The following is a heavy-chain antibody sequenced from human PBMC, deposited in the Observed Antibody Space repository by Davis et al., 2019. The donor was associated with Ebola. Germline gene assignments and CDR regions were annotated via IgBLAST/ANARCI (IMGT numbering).Heavy chain of an antibody. J-gene: IGHJ4*02. Sequence: KVSCKGSGYSFTSYWIGWVRQMPGKGLEWMGIIYPGDSDTRYSPSFQGQVTISADKSISTAYLQWSSLKASDTAMYYCARLPNYYDSSGELGDYWGQGTLVTVSS. CDR1: GYSFTSYW. D-gene: IGHD3-22*01. V-gene: IGHV5-51*01. CDR2: IYPGDSDT. CDR3: ARLPNYYDSSGELGDY.